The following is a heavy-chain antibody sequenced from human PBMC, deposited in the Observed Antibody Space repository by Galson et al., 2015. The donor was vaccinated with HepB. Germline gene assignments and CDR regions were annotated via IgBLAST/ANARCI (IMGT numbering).Heavy chain of an antibody. D-gene: IGHD3-3*01. V-gene: IGHV1-69*06. Sequence: SVKVSCKASGGTFTRSAISWVRQAPGQGPEWMGGIIAVFGTPSYAQKFQGRVTITADTSTSTVYMDLSSLRSEDTAVYYCAKWAGDATGSDFWSGPFDFWGQGTLVTVPS. CDR1: GGTFTRSA. CDR3: AKWAGDATGSDFWSGPFDF. J-gene: IGHJ4*02. CDR2: IIAVFGTP.